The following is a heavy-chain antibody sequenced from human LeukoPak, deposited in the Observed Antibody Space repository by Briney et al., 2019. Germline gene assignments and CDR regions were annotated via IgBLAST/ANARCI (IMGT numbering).Heavy chain of an antibody. J-gene: IGHJ4*02. D-gene: IGHD2-21*01. Sequence: QSGGSLRLSCAASGFMFSSYDMHWVRQFIGKGVEWVSGIGTAGDTYYPGSVKGRFTISRENARNSLYLQMNSLRAGDTAVYYCARASAGHNFDYWGQGILVTVSS. CDR2: IGTAGDT. CDR1: GFMFSSYD. CDR3: ARASAGHNFDY. V-gene: IGHV3-13*01.